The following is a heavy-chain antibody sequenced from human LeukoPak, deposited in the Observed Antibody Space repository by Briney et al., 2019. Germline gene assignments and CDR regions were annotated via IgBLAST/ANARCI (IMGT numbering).Heavy chain of an antibody. J-gene: IGHJ4*02. CDR2: IYYSGST. CDR3: GGDAGSSGPLGFDY. CDR1: GGSISSYY. D-gene: IGHD6-6*01. Sequence: KPSETLSLTCTVSGGSISSYYWSWIRQPPGKGLEWIGYIYYSGSTNYNPSLKSRVTISVDTSKNQFSLKLSSVTAADTAVYYCGGDAGSSGPLGFDYWGQGTLVTVSS. V-gene: IGHV4-59*01.